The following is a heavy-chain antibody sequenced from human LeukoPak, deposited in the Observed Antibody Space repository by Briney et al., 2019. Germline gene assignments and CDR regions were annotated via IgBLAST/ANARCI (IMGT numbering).Heavy chain of an antibody. V-gene: IGHV3-23*01. J-gene: IGHJ4*02. CDR3: AKAPAALPPEYYFDY. D-gene: IGHD1-26*01. Sequence: GGSLRLSCAASGFTFSSYAMSWVRQAPGKGLEWVSAISGSGGSTYYADSVKGRFTISRDNSKNTLYLQMDSLRAEDTAVYYCAKAPAALPPEYYFDYWGQGTLVTVSS. CDR2: ISGSGGST. CDR1: GFTFSSYA.